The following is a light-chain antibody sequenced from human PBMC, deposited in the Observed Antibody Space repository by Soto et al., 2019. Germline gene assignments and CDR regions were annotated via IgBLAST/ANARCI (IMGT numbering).Light chain of an antibody. CDR1: QSVSSY. CDR3: QQRFNWPRFT. V-gene: IGKV3-11*01. CDR2: DAS. J-gene: IGKJ2*01. Sequence: EIVLTQSPATLSLSPGERATLSCRASQSVSSYLAWYQQKPGQAPRLLIYDASNRATGIPARFSGGGSGTDFILPISSLEPEDFAVYYCQQRFNWPRFTFGQGTKLEIK.